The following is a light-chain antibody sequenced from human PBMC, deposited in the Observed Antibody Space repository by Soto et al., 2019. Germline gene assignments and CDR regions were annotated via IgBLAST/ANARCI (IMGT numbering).Light chain of an antibody. CDR2: EDN. CDR3: QSYDSSSHVV. Sequence: NFMLTQPHSVSASPGKTVTISCTASSGRIASNYVQWYQQRPNSAPTTVIYEDNQRPSGVPDRFSGSIHSSSNSASLTISGLKTEDEADYYCQSYDSSSHVVFGGGTQLTVL. V-gene: IGLV6-57*02. J-gene: IGLJ2*01. CDR1: SGRIASNY.